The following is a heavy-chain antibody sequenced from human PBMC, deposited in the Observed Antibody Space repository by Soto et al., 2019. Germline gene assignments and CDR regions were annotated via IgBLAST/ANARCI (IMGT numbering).Heavy chain of an antibody. CDR2: IYYSGST. J-gene: IGHJ4*02. Sequence: PSETLSLTCTVSGGSISSSSYYWGWIRQPPGKGLEWIGSIYYSGSTYYNPSLKSRVTISVDTSKNQFSLKLSSVTAADTAVYYCARLNYYDSSGYYYARSPSFDYWGQGTLVTVSS. CDR3: ARLNYYDSSGYYYARSPSFDY. V-gene: IGHV4-39*01. CDR1: GGSISSSSYY. D-gene: IGHD3-22*01.